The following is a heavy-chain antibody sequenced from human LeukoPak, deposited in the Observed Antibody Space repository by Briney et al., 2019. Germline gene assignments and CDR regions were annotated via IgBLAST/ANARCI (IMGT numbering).Heavy chain of an antibody. Sequence: PGGSLRLSCAASGFTVSSNYMSWVRQAPGKGLEWVSVIYSGGSTYYADSMKGRFTISRDNSKNTLYLQMNSLRAEDTAVYYCASAGGAYSSSWTYYYYYGMDVWGQGTTVTVSS. CDR2: IYSGGST. CDR3: ASAGGAYSSSWTYYYYYGMDV. J-gene: IGHJ6*02. D-gene: IGHD6-13*01. V-gene: IGHV3-53*01. CDR1: GFTVSSNY.